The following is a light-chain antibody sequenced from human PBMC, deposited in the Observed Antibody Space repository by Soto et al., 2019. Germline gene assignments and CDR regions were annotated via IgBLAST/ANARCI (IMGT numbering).Light chain of an antibody. J-gene: IGLJ1*01. V-gene: IGLV2-14*01. CDR3: SSYTSSSTI. CDR2: DVS. Sequence: QSVLTQPASVSGSPGQSITISCTGTSSDVGGYNYVSWYQQHPGKAPKLMIYDVSNRPSGVSKRFSGSKSGNTASLTISGLQAEDEADYYCSSYTSSSTIFGTGTKVTVL. CDR1: SSDVGGYNY.